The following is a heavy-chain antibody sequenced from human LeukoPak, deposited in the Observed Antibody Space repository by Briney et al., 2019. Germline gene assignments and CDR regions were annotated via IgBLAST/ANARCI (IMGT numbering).Heavy chain of an antibody. CDR2: IYYSGST. CDR1: GGSMSGYY. V-gene: IGHV4-59*08. CDR3: ARRTIGYYFDY. J-gene: IGHJ4*02. Sequence: SETLSLTCSVSGGSMSGYYWSWIRQPPGKGPEWTGYIYYSGSTSYNPSLKSRVSISLDTAKNQFSLKLSSVSAADTAIYYCARRTIGYYFDYWGQGTLVTVSS. D-gene: IGHD2/OR15-2a*01.